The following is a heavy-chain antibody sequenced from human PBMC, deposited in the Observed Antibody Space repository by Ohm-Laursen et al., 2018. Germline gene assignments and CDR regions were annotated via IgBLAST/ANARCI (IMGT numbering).Heavy chain of an antibody. CDR3: ASNTMVRGVDLRYYYYGMDV. J-gene: IGHJ6*02. Sequence: SLRLSCSASGFIFRNSGMHWVRQAPGKGLEWVAVIWYDGSNKYYADSVKGRFTISRDNSKNTLYLQMNSLRAEDTAVYYCASNTMVRGVDLRYYYYGMDVWDQGTTVTVSS. V-gene: IGHV3-33*01. CDR2: IWYDGSNK. CDR1: GFIFRNSG. D-gene: IGHD3-10*01.